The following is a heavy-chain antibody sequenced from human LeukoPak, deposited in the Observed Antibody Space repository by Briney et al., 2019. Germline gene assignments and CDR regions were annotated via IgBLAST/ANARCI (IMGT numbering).Heavy chain of an antibody. CDR1: GLTFSSYW. D-gene: IGHD3-16*01. CDR3: ARDLGIFGGFHYYYGMDV. CDR2: IKKDGSDK. V-gene: IGHV3-7*01. J-gene: IGHJ6*02. Sequence: GGSLRVFCAVSGLTFSSYWMSWVRQAPGKGLEWVANIKKDGSDKKYVDSVKGRFTISRDNAKNSLYLQMNSLRAEDTAVYYCARDLGIFGGFHYYYGMDVWGQGTTVTVSS.